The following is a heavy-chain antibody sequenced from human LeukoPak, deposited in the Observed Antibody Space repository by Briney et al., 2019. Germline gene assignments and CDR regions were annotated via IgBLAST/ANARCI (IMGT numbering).Heavy chain of an antibody. D-gene: IGHD1-14*01. CDR3: ATVATGGDYYYMDV. J-gene: IGHJ6*03. CDR1: GFTFSSYA. Sequence: GGSLRLSCAASGFTFSSYAVTWVRQAPGKGLEWVSAISGSAGSTYYADSVKGRFTISRDNSKNTLYLQVNSLRAEDTAAYYCATVATGGDYYYMDVWGKGTTVTVSS. CDR2: ISGSAGST. V-gene: IGHV3-23*01.